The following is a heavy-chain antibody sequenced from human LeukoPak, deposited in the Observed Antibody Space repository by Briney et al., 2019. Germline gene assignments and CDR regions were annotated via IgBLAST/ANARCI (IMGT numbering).Heavy chain of an antibody. Sequence: PGGSLRLSCGASGFTFSDYDMSWVRQAPGKGLEWVSVIYSGGSTYYADSVKGRFTISRDNSKNMLYLQMNSLRAEDTAVYYCAKLLWTLRYFDYWGQGTLVTVSS. J-gene: IGHJ4*02. D-gene: IGHD3-9*01. CDR1: GFTFSDYD. CDR2: IYSGGST. CDR3: AKLLWTLRYFDY. V-gene: IGHV3-53*01.